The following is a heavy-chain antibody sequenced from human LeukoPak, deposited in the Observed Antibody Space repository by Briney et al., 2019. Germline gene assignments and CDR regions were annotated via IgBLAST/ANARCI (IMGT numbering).Heavy chain of an antibody. CDR2: IYYSGST. Sequence: SETLSLTCPVSRGSISSYYWSWIRQPPGKGLEWIGYIYYSGSTNYDPSLKSRVTISVDTSKNQFSLKLSSVTAADTAVYYCAREFYDIMTGYYYGMDVWGKGTTVTVSS. CDR3: AREFYDIMTGYYYGMDV. J-gene: IGHJ6*04. CDR1: RGSISSYY. D-gene: IGHD3-9*01. V-gene: IGHV4-59*01.